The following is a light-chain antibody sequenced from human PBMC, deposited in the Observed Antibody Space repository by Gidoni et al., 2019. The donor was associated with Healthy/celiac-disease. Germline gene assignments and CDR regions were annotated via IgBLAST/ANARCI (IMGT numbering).Light chain of an antibody. CDR1: SGSIASNY. CDR3: QSYDSSNVV. CDR2: EDN. J-gene: IGLJ2*01. Sequence: NFMLTQPHPVSASPVKTVTISFTRSSGSIASNYVQWYQQRPGSSPTTVIYEDNQRPSGVPDRFSGSIDSSYNSASLTIAGLKTEDEADYYCQSYDSSNVVFGGGTKLTVL. V-gene: IGLV6-57*01.